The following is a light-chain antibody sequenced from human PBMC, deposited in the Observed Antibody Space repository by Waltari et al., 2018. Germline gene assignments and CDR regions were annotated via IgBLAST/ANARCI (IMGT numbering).Light chain of an antibody. Sequence: QLVLTQSPSASASLGASVKLTCPLSSGHSYYAIAWHQQQPENGPRYLLKLNRDGSHIQGGGILDRFSGSSSGVERYLTISSLQSEDEADYYCQTWGAGIQVFGGGTKLTVL. CDR2: LNRDGSH. J-gene: IGLJ3*02. CDR3: QTWGAGIQV. V-gene: IGLV4-69*01. CDR1: SGHSYYA.